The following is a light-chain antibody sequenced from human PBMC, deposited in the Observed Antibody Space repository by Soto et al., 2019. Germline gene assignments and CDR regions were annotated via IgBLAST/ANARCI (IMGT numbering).Light chain of an antibody. Sequence: DIQMTQSPSTLSASVGDRVTITCRASQSISSWLAWYQQKPGKAPKLLIYKASSLEGGVPSRFSGSGSGTDFTLTISSLQPDDFATYDCKQYHSYSLTFGGGTKMDIK. CDR2: KAS. J-gene: IGKJ4*01. CDR1: QSISSW. CDR3: KQYHSYSLT. V-gene: IGKV1-5*03.